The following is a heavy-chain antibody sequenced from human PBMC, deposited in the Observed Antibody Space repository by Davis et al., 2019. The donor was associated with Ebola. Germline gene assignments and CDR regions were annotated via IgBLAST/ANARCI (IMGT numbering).Heavy chain of an antibody. D-gene: IGHD1-20*01. V-gene: IGHV3-13*01. CDR2: IGTAGDT. CDR1: GFPFSRYD. Sequence: GESLKIPCAASGFPFSRYDMHWVRQATGKGLEWVSAIGTAGDTYYPGSVKGRFTISRENAKNSLYLQMNSLRAGDTAVYYCARVLAWRYNWNPWDYYGMVFLAHRTTFTVSS. J-gene: IGHJ6*02. CDR3: ARVLAWRYNWNPWDYYGMVF.